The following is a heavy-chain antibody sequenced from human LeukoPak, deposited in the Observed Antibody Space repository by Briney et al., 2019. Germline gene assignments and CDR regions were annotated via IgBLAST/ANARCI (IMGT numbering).Heavy chain of an antibody. Sequence: SETLSLTCTVSGGSISSYYWSWIRQPPGKGLEWIGYIYYSGSTNYNPSLKSRVTISVDTSKNQFSLKLSSVTAADTAVYYCARVRYYDILTGYSGAFDIWGQGTMVTVSS. J-gene: IGHJ3*02. CDR3: ARVRYYDILTGYSGAFDI. CDR1: GGSISSYY. V-gene: IGHV4-59*12. CDR2: IYYSGST. D-gene: IGHD3-9*01.